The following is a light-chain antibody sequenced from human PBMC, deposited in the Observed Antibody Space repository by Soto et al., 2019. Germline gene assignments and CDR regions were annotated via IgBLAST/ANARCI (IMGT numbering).Light chain of an antibody. CDR3: QQSYTTLWT. CDR2: AAS. Sequence: DIQMTQSPSSLSASVGDRVTITCRASQSISRYLNWYRQKPGKAPKLLIYAASSLQSGVPSRFSGSGSGTDFTLTISSLQPEDFATYYCQQSYTTLWTFGQGTKVEIK. J-gene: IGKJ1*01. V-gene: IGKV1-39*01. CDR1: QSISRY.